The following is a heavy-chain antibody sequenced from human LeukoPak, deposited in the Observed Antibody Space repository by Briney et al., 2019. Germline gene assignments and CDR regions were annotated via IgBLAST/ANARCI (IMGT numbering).Heavy chain of an antibody. V-gene: IGHV4-59*11. Sequence: SETLSLTCTVSGGSISSHYWSWIRQPPGKGLEWIGYIYYSGSTNYNPSLKSRVTISVDTSKNQFSLKLSSVTAADTAVYYCARQWVRGSFDYWGQGTLVTVS. CDR3: ARQWVRGSFDY. CDR1: GGSISSHY. D-gene: IGHD3-10*01. CDR2: IYYSGST. J-gene: IGHJ4*02.